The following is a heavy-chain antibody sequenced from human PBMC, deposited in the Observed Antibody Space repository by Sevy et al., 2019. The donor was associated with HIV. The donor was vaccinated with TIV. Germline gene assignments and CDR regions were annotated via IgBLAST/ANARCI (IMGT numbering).Heavy chain of an antibody. CDR2: IYHSGST. J-gene: IGHJ5*02. V-gene: IGHV4-38-2*02. D-gene: IGHD2-15*01. CDR3: ARGELYSGGGGYCSGGSCYSGLWFDP. Sequence: SETLSLTCTVSGYSISSGYYWGWIRQPPGKGLEWIGSIYHSGSTYYNPSLKSRVTISVDTSKNQFSLKLSSVTAADPAVYYCARGELYSGGGGYCSGGSCYSGLWFDPWGQGTLVTVSS. CDR1: GYSISSGYY.